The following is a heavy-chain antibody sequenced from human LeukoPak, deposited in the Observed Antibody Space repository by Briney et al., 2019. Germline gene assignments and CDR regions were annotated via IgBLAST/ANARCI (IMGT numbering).Heavy chain of an antibody. V-gene: IGHV7-4-1*02. CDR2: INTNTGNP. D-gene: IGHD3-10*01. CDR1: GYTFTSYA. Sequence: ASVKVSCKASGYTFTSYAMNWVRQAPGQGLEWMGWINTNTGNPTYAQGFTGRFVFSLDTSVSTAYLQISSLKAEDTAVYYCAISVCGSGSYRDAFDIWGQGTMVTVSS. J-gene: IGHJ3*02. CDR3: AISVCGSGSYRDAFDI.